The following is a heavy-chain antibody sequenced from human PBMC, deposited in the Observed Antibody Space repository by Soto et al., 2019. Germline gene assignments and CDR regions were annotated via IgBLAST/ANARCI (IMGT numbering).Heavy chain of an antibody. CDR3: AIGVVEMATTGGNYLDY. CDR1: GYTFTGYY. D-gene: IGHD1-1*01. V-gene: IGHV1-2*02. Sequence: AAVKVSCKASGYTFTGYYMHWVRQAPGQGLEWMGCINPNSGDRNYAQKFHGRVTITADESTSTAYMELSSLRSEDTAVYYCAIGVVEMATTGGNYLDYWGQGTLVTVSS. J-gene: IGHJ4*02. CDR2: INPNSGDR.